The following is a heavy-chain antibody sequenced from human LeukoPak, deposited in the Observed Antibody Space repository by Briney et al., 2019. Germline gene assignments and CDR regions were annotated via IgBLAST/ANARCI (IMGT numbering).Heavy chain of an antibody. V-gene: IGHV3-21*06. CDR2: ISSSSDDI. D-gene: IGHD1-1*01. Sequence: GGSLRLSCAASGFTFSSYWMSWVRQTPGKGLEWVSIISSSSDDIHYADSVKGRFTISRDNAKNSLYLQMNSLRAEDTAVYYCARGETSDTRHLDYWGQGTLVTVSS. CDR1: GFTFSSYW. J-gene: IGHJ4*02. CDR3: ARGETSDTRHLDY.